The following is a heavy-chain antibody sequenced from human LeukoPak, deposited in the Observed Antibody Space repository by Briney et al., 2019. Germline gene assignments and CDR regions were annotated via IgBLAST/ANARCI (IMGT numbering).Heavy chain of an antibody. CDR1: GFPVSSNY. V-gene: IGHV3-66*01. CDR2: IYNNNT. CDR3: AKSSPPPLRY. Sequence: GGSLRLSCAASGFPVSSNYMSWVRQAPGKGLECVSIIYNNNTYYADSVKGRVTISRDNSKNTLYLQMNSLRAEDTAVYYCAKSSPPPLRYWGQGTLVTVSS. J-gene: IGHJ4*02.